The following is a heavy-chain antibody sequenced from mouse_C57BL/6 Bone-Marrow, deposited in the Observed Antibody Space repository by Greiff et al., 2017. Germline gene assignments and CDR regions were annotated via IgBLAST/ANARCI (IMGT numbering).Heavy chain of an antibody. CDR3: ARYDYYGKGAMDY. D-gene: IGHD1-1*01. J-gene: IGHJ4*01. CDR1: GFSLTNYA. CDR2: IWTGGGT. Sequence: VHLVESGPGLVAPSQSLSITCTVSGFSLTNYAISWVRQPPGKGLEWLGVIWTGGGTNYNSALKSRLSISKDNSKSQVFLKMNSLQPDDTARYYCARYDYYGKGAMDYWGQGTSVTVSS. V-gene: IGHV2-9-1*01.